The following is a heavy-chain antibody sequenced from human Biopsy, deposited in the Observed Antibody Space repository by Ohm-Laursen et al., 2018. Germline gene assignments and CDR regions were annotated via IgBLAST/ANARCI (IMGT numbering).Heavy chain of an antibody. V-gene: IGHV4-4*07. J-gene: IGHJ6*02. CDR1: GASITSYY. Sequence: SETLSLTCTVSGASITSYYWSWIRQPAGKGLEWIGHTYKGGNTNHNPSLKSRVSMSVDTSKNQLSLTLRSVTAADTAVYYCARDLPSSYYYAMDVWGQGPRSPSP. CDR2: TYKGGNT. CDR3: ARDLPSSYYYAMDV.